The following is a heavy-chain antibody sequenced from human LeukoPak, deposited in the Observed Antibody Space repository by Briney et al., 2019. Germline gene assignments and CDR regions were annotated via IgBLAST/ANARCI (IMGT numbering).Heavy chain of an antibody. J-gene: IGHJ4*02. V-gene: IGHV1-2*02. D-gene: IGHD2-21*02. Sequence: ASVKVSCKTSGYTFATYFMHWERQAPGQGLERMGYIKPNSGVTTYAQKFRGRVTMTWDTSISTAYIELSGLTSDDTAIYYCARPTYCGSDCYFNFDYWGQGTLVTVSS. CDR3: ARPTYCGSDCYFNFDY. CDR2: IKPNSGVT. CDR1: GYTFATYF.